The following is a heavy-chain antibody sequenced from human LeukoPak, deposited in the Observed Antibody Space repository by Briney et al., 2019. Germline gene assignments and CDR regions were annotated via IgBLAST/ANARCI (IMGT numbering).Heavy chain of an antibody. CDR1: GYSFTGYY. D-gene: IGHD3-10*01. Sequence: ASVKVSCEASGYSFTGYYMHWVRQAPGQGLEWMGWINPNSGGTNYAQKFQGRVTMTRDTSISTAYMELSRLRSDDTAVYYCAKVLRFGTIDPNWFGPLGQGTLVTVSS. CDR2: INPNSGGT. V-gene: IGHV1-2*02. J-gene: IGHJ5*02. CDR3: AKVLRFGTIDPNWFGP.